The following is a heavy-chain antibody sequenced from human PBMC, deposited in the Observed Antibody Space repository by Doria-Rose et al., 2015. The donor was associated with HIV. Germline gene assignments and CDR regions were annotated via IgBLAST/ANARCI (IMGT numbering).Heavy chain of an antibody. CDR3: ARVLGGTYDY. D-gene: IGHD1-26*01. CDR1: GGSTSHYY. J-gene: IGHJ4*02. CDR2: IFYTGST. V-gene: IGHV4-59*01. Sequence: QVQLQESGPGLVKPSETLSLTCSVSGGSTSHYYWSWIRQPPGKGLEYIGDIFYTGSTNYSHSLKSRVSISIDTSKNKFSLRLSSVTAADTAVYYCARVLGGTYDYWGQGTLVTVSS.